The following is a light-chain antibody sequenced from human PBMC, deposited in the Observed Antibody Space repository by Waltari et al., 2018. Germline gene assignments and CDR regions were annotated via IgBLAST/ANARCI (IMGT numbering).Light chain of an antibody. CDR1: QSIGSY. CDR3: QHRSNWPPS. J-gene: IGKJ2*01. CDR2: DAS. Sequence: EIVLTQSPATLSLSPGERATLYCRASQSIGSYLAWHQQKPGLAPSLLIYDASNRAAGIPARFSGSGSGTDFTLIISRLEPEDFAVYYCQHRSNWPPSFGQGTKVEIE. V-gene: IGKV3-11*01.